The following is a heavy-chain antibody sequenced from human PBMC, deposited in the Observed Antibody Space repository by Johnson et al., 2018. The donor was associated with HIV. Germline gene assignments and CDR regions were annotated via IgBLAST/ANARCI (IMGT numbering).Heavy chain of an antibody. Sequence: EQLVESGGGLVQPGGSLRLSCAASGFIVRSNYMNWVRQAPGKGLEWVSVIYSGGDPYYSDSVMGRFTISRDTSKNTLYLQINSLRGDDTAVYYCTRVSSTSWALDIWGQGTLVTVSS. J-gene: IGHJ3*02. V-gene: IGHV3-66*01. CDR3: TRVSSTSWALDI. CDR2: IYSGGDP. CDR1: GFIVRSNY. D-gene: IGHD2-15*01.